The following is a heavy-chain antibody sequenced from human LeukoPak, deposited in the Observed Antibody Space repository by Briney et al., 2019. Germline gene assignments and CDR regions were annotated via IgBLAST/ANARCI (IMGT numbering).Heavy chain of an antibody. V-gene: IGHV3-49*04. CDR1: ECTFGDYA. J-gene: IGHJ6*03. CDR2: IRSKAYGGTT. CDR3: TRDKSGSYSRYYYYYMDV. Sequence: PGGSLRLSCTASECTFGDYAMSWVRQAPGKGLEWVGFIRSKAYGGTTEYAASVKGRFTISRDDSKSIAYLQMNSLKTEDTAVYYCTRDKSGSYSRYYYYYMDVWGKGTTVTVSS. D-gene: IGHD1-26*01.